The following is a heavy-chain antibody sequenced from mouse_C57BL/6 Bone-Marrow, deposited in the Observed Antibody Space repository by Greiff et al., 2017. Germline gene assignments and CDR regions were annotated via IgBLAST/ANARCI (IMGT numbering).Heavy chain of an antibody. J-gene: IGHJ2*01. CDR3: AREDPYDGLYYFDY. CDR1: GYSFTDYN. Sequence: VQLKESGPELVKPGASVKISCKASGYSFTDYNMNWVKQSNGKSLEWIGVINPNYGTTSYNQKFKGKATLTVDQSSSTAYMQLNSLTSEDSAVYYCAREDPYDGLYYFDYWGQGTTLTVSS. D-gene: IGHD2-3*01. V-gene: IGHV1-39*01. CDR2: INPNYGTT.